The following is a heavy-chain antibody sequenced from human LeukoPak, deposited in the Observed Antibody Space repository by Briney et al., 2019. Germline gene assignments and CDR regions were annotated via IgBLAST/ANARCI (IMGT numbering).Heavy chain of an antibody. CDR2: IRSKANSYAT. CDR1: GFTFSGSA. V-gene: IGHV3-73*01. CDR3: TITIAVAGTVDY. D-gene: IGHD6-19*01. J-gene: IGHJ4*02. Sequence: GGSLTLSCAASGFTFSGSAMHWVRQASGKGLEWVGRIRSKANSYATAYAASVKGRFTISRDDSKNTAYLQMNSLKTEDTAVYYCTITIAVAGTVDYWGQGTLVTVSS.